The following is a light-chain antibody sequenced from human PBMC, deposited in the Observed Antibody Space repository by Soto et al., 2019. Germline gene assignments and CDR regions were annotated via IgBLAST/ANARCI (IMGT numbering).Light chain of an antibody. CDR2: AAS. Sequence: VIWMTHSPSLLSASTGDIVTISCRITQAISSYLAWYQQKPGKAPELLIYAASTLQSGVPSKFSGSGSGADCSLSISYLKPEDFAPYYGRQYYSFPRTVGQGTKLEI. CDR3: RQYYSFPRT. CDR1: QAISSY. V-gene: IGKV1D-8*01. J-gene: IGKJ2*01.